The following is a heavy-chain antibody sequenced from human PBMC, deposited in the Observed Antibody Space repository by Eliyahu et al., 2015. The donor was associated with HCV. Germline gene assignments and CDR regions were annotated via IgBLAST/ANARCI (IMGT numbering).Heavy chain of an antibody. Sequence: EVQLLESGGDLVQPGESLRLSCAASGFTFSNYAMSWVRRAPGKGLEWVSTLSGSSGSTWQADPVKGRFTISRDNSKNTLYLQMNSLRVDDTAVYYCAKALEETYYYYGMDVWGKGTTVTVSS. J-gene: IGHJ6*04. CDR3: AKALEETYYYYGMDV. V-gene: IGHV3-23*01. CDR1: GFTFSNYA. D-gene: IGHD2-21*01. CDR2: LSGSSGST.